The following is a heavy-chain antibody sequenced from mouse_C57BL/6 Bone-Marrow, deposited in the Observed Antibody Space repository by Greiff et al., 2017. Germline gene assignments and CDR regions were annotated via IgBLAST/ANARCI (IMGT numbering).Heavy chain of an antibody. Sequence: VQLQQPGAELVMPGASVKLSCKASGYTFTSYWMHWVKQRPGQGLEWIGEIDPSDSYTTYNQQFKGKSTLTVDKSSSTAYMQLSSMTSEDAAVYYCARGDVGYYYYAMDYWGQGTSVTVSS. D-gene: IGHD2-14*01. V-gene: IGHV1-69*01. CDR3: ARGDVGYYYYAMDY. CDR2: IDPSDSYT. J-gene: IGHJ4*01. CDR1: GYTFTSYW.